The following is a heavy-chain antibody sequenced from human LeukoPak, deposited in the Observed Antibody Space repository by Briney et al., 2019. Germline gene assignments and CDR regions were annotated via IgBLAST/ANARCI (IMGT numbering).Heavy chain of an antibody. CDR1: GFTFSSYG. CDR3: ARGAHIVVVPAATDY. J-gene: IGHJ4*02. V-gene: IGHV3-30*02. CDR2: IRYDGSNK. Sequence: GGSLRLSCAASGFTFSSYGMHWVRQAPGKGLEWVAFIRYDGSNKYYADSVKGRFTISRDNSKNTLYLQMNSLRAEDTAVYYCARGAHIVVVPAATDYWGQGTLVTVSS. D-gene: IGHD2-2*01.